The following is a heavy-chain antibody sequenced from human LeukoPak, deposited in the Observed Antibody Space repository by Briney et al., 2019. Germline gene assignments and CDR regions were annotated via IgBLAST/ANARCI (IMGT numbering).Heavy chain of an antibody. CDR1: GFTFSSYA. Sequence: GGSLRLSCAASGFTFSSYAMSWVRQAPGKGLEWVAVISYDGSNKYYADSVKGRFTISRDNSKNTLYLQMNSLRAEDTAVYYCARTPTISVFWFDPWGQGTLVTVSS. CDR2: ISYDGSNK. D-gene: IGHD3-3*01. CDR3: ARTPTISVFWFDP. J-gene: IGHJ5*02. V-gene: IGHV3-30-3*01.